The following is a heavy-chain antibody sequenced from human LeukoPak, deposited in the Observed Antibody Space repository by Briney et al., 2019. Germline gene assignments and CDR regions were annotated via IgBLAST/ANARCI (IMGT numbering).Heavy chain of an antibody. Sequence: GGSLRLSCAASGFTFNNAWMSWVRQAPGKGLEWVANIKEDGTVKYYVESVKGRFTISRDNAKNSLYLQMNSLRAEDTAVYYCATSITMFDYWGQGTLVTVSS. CDR3: ATSITMFDY. D-gene: IGHD3-10*01. J-gene: IGHJ4*02. CDR1: GFTFNNAW. CDR2: IKEDGTVK. V-gene: IGHV3-7*02.